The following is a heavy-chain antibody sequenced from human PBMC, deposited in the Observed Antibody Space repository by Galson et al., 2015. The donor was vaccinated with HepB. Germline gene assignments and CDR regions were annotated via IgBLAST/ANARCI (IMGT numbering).Heavy chain of an antibody. CDR3: AKVAGHYYDSSGPHFDY. V-gene: IGHV3-30*18. CDR1: GFTFSSYG. CDR2: ISYDGSNK. Sequence: SLRLSCAASGFTFSSYGMHWVRQAPGKGLEWVAVISYDGSNKYYADSVKGRFTISRDNSKNTLYLQMNSLRAEDTAVYYCAKVAGHYYDSSGPHFDYWGQGTLVTVSS. D-gene: IGHD3-22*01. J-gene: IGHJ4*02.